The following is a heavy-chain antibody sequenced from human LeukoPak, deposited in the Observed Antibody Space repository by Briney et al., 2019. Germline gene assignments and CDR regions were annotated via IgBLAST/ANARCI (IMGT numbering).Heavy chain of an antibody. J-gene: IGHJ4*02. V-gene: IGHV1-2*02. CDR3: AREREIVVVPAAHNGFDY. D-gene: IGHD2-2*01. CDR1: GYTFTSYY. CDR2: INPNSGGT. Sequence: ASVKVSCKASGYTFTSYYMHWVRQAPGQGLEWMGWINPNSGGTNYAQKFQGRVTMTRDTSISTAYMELSRLRSDDTAVYYCAREREIVVVPAAHNGFDYWGQGTLVTVSS.